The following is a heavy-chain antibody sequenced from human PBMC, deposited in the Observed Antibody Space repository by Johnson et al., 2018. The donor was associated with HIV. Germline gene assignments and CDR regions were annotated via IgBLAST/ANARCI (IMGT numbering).Heavy chain of an antibody. J-gene: IGHJ3*02. CDR2: IYSGGNT. CDR3: ARSATGTTADAFDI. Sequence: VQVVESGGGLVQPGGSLRLSYAASGFTVSSNYMSWVRQAPGKGLEWVSVIYSGGNTYYTDSVKGRFTISRDNAKNTLYLQMNSLRAEDTAVYYCARSATGTTADAFDIWGQGTMVTVSS. V-gene: IGHV3-66*01. CDR1: GFTVSSNY. D-gene: IGHD1-7*01.